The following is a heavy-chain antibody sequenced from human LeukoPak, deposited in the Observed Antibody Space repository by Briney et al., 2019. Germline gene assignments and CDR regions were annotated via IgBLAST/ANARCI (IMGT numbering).Heavy chain of an antibody. D-gene: IGHD3-10*01. CDR3: ARGVRL. CDR1: GGSIGSHC. V-gene: IGHV4-59*11. J-gene: IGHJ4*02. Sequence: SETLSLTCTVSGGSIGSHCYNWVRRPPEKGLEWIGCAYYSGSTNYNPSLKSRSVDTSKNQFSLNLNSVTAADTAVYYCARGVRLWSQGTLVTVSS. CDR2: AYYSGST.